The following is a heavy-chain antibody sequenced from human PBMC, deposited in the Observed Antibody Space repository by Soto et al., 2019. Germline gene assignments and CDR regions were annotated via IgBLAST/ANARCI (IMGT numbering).Heavy chain of an antibody. D-gene: IGHD6-13*01. CDR2: INPSGGIT. CDR1: GYTFTSFY. CDR3: ASSPAFSSSWYGIPPDPSHGMDV. V-gene: IGHV1-46*01. Sequence: QMQLVQSGAEVKRPGASVRVSCKSSGYTFTSFYIHWVRQAPGQGLEWMGIINPSGGITNFAQRFQGRVTMTRDMSPNTHYMERSSLKSDDTAVYYCASSPAFSSSWYGIPPDPSHGMDVWGQGTTVTVS. J-gene: IGHJ6*02.